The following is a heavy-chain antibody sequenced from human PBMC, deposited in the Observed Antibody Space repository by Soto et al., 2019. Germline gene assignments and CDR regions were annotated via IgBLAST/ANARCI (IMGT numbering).Heavy chain of an antibody. J-gene: IGHJ6*02. V-gene: IGHV4-34*01. D-gene: IGHD4-4*01. CDR2: INHSGST. CDR3: ARGLKDSNRGFKFYYYYYGMDV. CDR1: GGSFSGYY. Sequence: SETLSLTCAVYGGSFSGYYWSWIRQPPGKGLEWIGEINHSGSTNYNPSLKSRVTISVDTSKNQFSLKLSSVTAADTAVYYCARGLKDSNRGFKFYYYYYGMDVWGQGTTVTVSS.